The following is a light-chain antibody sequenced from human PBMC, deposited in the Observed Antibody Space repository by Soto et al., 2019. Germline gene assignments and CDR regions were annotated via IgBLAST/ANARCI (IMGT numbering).Light chain of an antibody. V-gene: IGLV1-40*01. J-gene: IGLJ1*01. CDR3: QSYDSSLSGYV. Sequence: QSVLTQPPSVSGAPGQRVTISCTGSRSNIGAGNDVSWYQQLPGTAPKFLIYGYTARPSGVPDRFSGSKSGTSASLAITGLQAEDEADYYCQSYDSSLSGYVFGTGTKLTVL. CDR2: GYT. CDR1: RSNIGAGND.